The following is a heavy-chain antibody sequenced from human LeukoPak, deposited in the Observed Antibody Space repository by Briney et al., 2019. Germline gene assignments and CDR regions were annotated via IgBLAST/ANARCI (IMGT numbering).Heavy chain of an antibody. J-gene: IGHJ4*02. CDR1: GFTFSSYA. V-gene: IGHV3-23*01. Sequence: GGSLRLSCAASGFTFSSYAMSWVRQAPGKGLEWVSAVSGSGGSTYYADSVKGRFTISRDNSKNTLYLQMNSLRAEDTAVYYCAKDKIKTRVTQFDYWGQGTLVTVSS. CDR2: VSGSGGST. CDR3: AKDKIKTRVTQFDY. D-gene: IGHD2-21*02.